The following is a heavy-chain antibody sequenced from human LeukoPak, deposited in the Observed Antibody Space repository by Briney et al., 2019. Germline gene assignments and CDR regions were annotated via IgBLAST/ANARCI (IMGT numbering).Heavy chain of an antibody. D-gene: IGHD1-26*01. CDR1: GGSISSSNW. CDR2: VYHSGST. J-gene: IGHJ3*02. CDR3: ARDKFPLVGATGDDGFDI. V-gene: IGHV4-4*02. Sequence: SETLSLTCAVSGGSISSSNWWSWVRQPPGKGLEWIGEVYHSGSTNYNPSLKSRVTISVDKSKNQFSLKLRSVTAADTAVYYCARDKFPLVGATGDDGFDIWGQGTMVTVSS.